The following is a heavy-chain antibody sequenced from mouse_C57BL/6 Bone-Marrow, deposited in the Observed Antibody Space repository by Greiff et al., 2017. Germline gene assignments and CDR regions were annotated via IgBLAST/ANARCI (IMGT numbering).Heavy chain of an antibody. CDR2: LYPGSGST. CDR1: GYTFPSYW. V-gene: IGHV1-55*01. J-gene: IGHJ3*01. D-gene: IGHD2-5*01. Sequence: QVQLQQPGAELVKPGASVKMSCKASGYTFPSYWITWVKQRPGQGLEWIGDLYPGSGSTNYNEKFKSKATLTVDTSSSTAYMQLSSLTSEDSAVYYCASFYYSKRGWFAYWGQGTLVTVSA. CDR3: ASFYYSKRGWFAY.